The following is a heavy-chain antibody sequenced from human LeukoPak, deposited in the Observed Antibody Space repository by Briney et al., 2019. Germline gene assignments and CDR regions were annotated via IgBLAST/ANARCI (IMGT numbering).Heavy chain of an antibody. CDR2: IKQDGSEK. V-gene: IGHV3-7*01. CDR3: ARVRGAVDY. Sequence: PGGSLRLSCAASGFTFSSYAMHWVRQAPGKGLEWVANIKQDGSEKYYVDSVKGRFTISRDNAKNSLYLQMNSLRAEDTAVYYCARVRGAVDYWGQGTLVTVSS. D-gene: IGHD1-26*01. J-gene: IGHJ4*02. CDR1: GFTFSSYA.